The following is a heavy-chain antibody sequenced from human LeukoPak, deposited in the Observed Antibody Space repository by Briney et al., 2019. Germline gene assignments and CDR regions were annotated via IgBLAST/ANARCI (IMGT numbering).Heavy chain of an antibody. D-gene: IGHD3-22*01. V-gene: IGHV1-58*02. J-gene: IGHJ4*02. CDR2: IVVGSGNT. CDR3: ARGGNYYEPLYFDY. Sequence: SVKVSCKASGFTFTSSAMQWVRQARGQRLEWIGWIVVGSGNTNYAQKFQERVTITRDMSTSTAYMELSSLRSEDTAVYYCARGGNYYEPLYFDYWGQGTLVTVSS. CDR1: GFTFTSSA.